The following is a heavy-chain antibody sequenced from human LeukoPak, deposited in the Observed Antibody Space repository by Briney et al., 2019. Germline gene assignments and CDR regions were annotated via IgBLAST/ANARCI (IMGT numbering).Heavy chain of an antibody. CDR2: IIPIFGTA. D-gene: IGHD1-26*01. J-gene: IGHJ4*02. Sequence: SVKVSCKASGYTFTSHGISWVRQAPGQGLEWMGGIIPIFGTANYAQKFQGRVTITTDESTSTAYMELSSLRSEDTAVYYCARGGLWELLSAFFDYWGQGTLVTVSS. CDR1: GYTFTSHG. V-gene: IGHV1-69*05. CDR3: ARGGLWELLSAFFDY.